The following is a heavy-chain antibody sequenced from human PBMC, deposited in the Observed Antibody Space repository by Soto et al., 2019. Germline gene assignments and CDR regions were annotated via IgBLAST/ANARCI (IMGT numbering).Heavy chain of an antibody. J-gene: IGHJ5*02. CDR2: IYHSGNT. V-gene: IGHV4-30-2*01. CDR1: GGSISSGSYS. Sequence: QLQLQESGSGLVKPSQTLSLTCAVSGGSISSGSYSWSWIRQPPGKGLEWIGYIYHSGNTYYNPSLKSRVTISLDKSKNQFSLILSSVAAADTAVYYCARFYGDYFNWFDPWGQGSLVTVSS. CDR3: ARFYGDYFNWFDP. D-gene: IGHD4-17*01.